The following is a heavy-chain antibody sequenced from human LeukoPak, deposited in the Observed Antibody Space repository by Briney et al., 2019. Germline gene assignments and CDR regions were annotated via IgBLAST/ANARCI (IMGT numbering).Heavy chain of an antibody. CDR2: MNPNSGNT. D-gene: IGHD3-10*01. CDR1: GCTFTSYD. J-gene: IGHJ5*02. V-gene: IGHV1-8*01. CDR3: ARALNYYGSGTYSVGIDP. Sequence: ASVKVSCKASGCTFTSYDINWVRQATGQGLEWMGWMNPNSGNTGYAQKFQGRVTMTRNTSISTAYMELSSLRSEDTAVYYCARALNYYGSGTYSVGIDPWGQGTLVTVSS.